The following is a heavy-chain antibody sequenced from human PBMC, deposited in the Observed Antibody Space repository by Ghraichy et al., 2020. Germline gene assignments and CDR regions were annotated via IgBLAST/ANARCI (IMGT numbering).Heavy chain of an antibody. CDR3: ARISQETAGTKFDF. CDR1: GFTVSSNY. D-gene: IGHD6-13*01. CDR2: IYSADNT. J-gene: IGHJ4*02. Sequence: GGSLRLSCAASGFTVSSNYMSWVRQAPGKGLEWVSVIYSADNTYYADSVRGRFTISRDNSKNTLYLQMNNLRSEDTAVYYCARISQETAGTKFDFWGQGTLVTASS. V-gene: IGHV3-53*01.